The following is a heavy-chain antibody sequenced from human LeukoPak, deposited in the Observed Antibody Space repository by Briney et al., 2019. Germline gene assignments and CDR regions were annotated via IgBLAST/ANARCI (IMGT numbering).Heavy chain of an antibody. CDR3: ARASIAAAYPHIDY. V-gene: IGHV3-11*03. CDR1: GFTFSDYY. J-gene: IGHJ4*02. CDR2: ISSSSSYT. Sequence: GGSLRLSCAASGFTFSDYYMSWIRQAPGKGLEWVSYISSSSSYTNYADSVKGRFTISRDNAKNSLYLQMNSLRAEDTAVYYCARASIAAAYPHIDYWGQGTLVTVSS. D-gene: IGHD6-25*01.